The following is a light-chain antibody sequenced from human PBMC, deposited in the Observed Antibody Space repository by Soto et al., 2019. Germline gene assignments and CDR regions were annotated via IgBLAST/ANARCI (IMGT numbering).Light chain of an antibody. CDR1: QSVSSTY. CDR2: GTS. Sequence: EIVLTQSPGTLSLSSGERATLSCRASQSVSSTYLAWYQQKPGQAPRLLIYGTSNRATGIPDRFSGSGSGADSTLTISRLEPEDFAVYYCQHYGSSPPLTFGGGTKVDIK. V-gene: IGKV3-20*01. J-gene: IGKJ4*01. CDR3: QHYGSSPPLT.